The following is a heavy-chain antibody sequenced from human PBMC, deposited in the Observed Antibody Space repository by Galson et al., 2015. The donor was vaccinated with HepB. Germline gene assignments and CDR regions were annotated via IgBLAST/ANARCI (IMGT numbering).Heavy chain of an antibody. CDR1: GFTFSSYS. CDR2: ISSSSNYI. J-gene: IGHJ1*01. D-gene: IGHD6-13*01. V-gene: IGHV3-21*01. Sequence: SLRLSCAASGFTFSSYSMNWFRQAPGKGLEWVSSISSSSNYIYYADSVKGRFTISRDNAKNSLYLQMNSLRAEDTAVYYCARDRPPGIAAAGSFQHWGQGTLVTVSS. CDR3: ARDRPPGIAAAGSFQH.